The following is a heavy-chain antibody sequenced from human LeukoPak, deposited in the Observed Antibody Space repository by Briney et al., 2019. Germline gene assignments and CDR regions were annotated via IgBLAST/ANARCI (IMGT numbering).Heavy chain of an antibody. V-gene: IGHV1-69*04. D-gene: IGHD4-11*01. CDR1: GGTFSSYA. J-gene: IGHJ5*02. CDR3: AREVVTTNRNWFDP. Sequence: SVKVSCKASGGTFSSYAISWVRQAPGQGLEWMGRIIPIFGIANYAQKFQGRVTITADKSTSTAYMELSSLRSEDTAVYYCAREVVTTNRNWFDPWGQGTLVTVS. CDR2: IIPIFGIA.